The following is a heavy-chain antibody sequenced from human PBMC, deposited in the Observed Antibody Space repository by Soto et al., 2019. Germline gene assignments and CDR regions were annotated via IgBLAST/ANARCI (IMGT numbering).Heavy chain of an antibody. J-gene: IGHJ4*02. CDR3: VRHLGAGFFGDSGPDY. CDR2: IYYGGSS. D-gene: IGHD1-26*01. V-gene: IGHV4-39*01. CDR1: GGPISSGGYY. Sequence: SETLSLTCTDSGGPISSGGYYWSWIRQHPGKGLEWIGYIYYGGSSYYNPSLKSRVTISVDTSNNKFSLTLSSVTAADTAVYYCVRHLGAGFFGDSGPDYWGQGILVTVSS.